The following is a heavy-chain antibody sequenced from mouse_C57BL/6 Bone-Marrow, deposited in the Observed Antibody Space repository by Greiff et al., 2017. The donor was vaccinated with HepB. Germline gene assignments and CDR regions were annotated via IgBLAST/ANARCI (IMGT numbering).Heavy chain of an antibody. CDR3: ARSGDGYYYAMDY. J-gene: IGHJ4*01. Sequence: ASGYTFTSYWMHWVKQRPGQGLEWIRNINPSNGGTNYNEKFKSKATLTVDKSSSTAYMQLSSLTSEDSAVYYCARSGDGYYYAMDYWVKEPQSPSPQ. CDR2: INPSNGGT. CDR1: GYTFTSYW. D-gene: IGHD2-3*01. V-gene: IGHV1-53*01.